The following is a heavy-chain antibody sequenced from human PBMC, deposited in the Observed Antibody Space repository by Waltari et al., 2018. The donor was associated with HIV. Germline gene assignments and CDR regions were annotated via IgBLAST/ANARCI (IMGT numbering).Heavy chain of an antibody. CDR3: ARSRSDAFDI. CDR2: IKEDGSEK. V-gene: IGHV3-7*01. J-gene: IGHJ3*02. CDR1: GSTPSSDW. Sequence: EVQLVESGGGLVPPGGSLRLSCEAPGSTPSSDWMTWVRQAPGKGLEWVANIKEDGSEKWYVDSVKGRFNISRDNAKNSVYLQMNSLRAEDTAVYYCARSRSDAFDIWGQGTMVTVSS.